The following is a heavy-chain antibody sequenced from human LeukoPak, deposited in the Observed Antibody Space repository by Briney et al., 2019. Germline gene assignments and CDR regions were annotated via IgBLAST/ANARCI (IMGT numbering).Heavy chain of an antibody. D-gene: IGHD4-17*01. Sequence: GGSLRLSCAASGFTFIDYDMRWVRHVIGKGLEWVSAIGIRGDTHYSGSVKGRFTISRENAESSLYLQMNSLRAEDTAVYYCARVLTVTPDTQPYYYHGMDVWGQGTTVTVSS. CDR1: GFTFIDYD. J-gene: IGHJ6*02. CDR3: ARVLTVTPDTQPYYYHGMDV. CDR2: IGIRGDT. V-gene: IGHV3-13*01.